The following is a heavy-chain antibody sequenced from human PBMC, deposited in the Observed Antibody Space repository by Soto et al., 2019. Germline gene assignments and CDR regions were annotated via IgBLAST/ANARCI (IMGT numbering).Heavy chain of an antibody. J-gene: IGHJ4*02. Sequence: LSLTRTDSGGSLINSSYYCCWIRQSPGTRLKWIGSVYYRGRSYSKSSVKSRGTISVDTPKTQLSLNFNTVTASDTAIYFPLSQRTTVITQAYFDYWGPGALVTVSS. V-gene: IGHV4-39*01. D-gene: IGHD4-4*01. CDR3: LSQRTTVITQAYFDY. CDR1: GGSLINSSYY. CDR2: VYYRGRS.